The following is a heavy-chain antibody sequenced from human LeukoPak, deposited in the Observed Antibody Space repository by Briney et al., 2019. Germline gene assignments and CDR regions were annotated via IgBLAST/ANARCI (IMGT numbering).Heavy chain of an antibody. D-gene: IGHD2-15*01. V-gene: IGHV4-61*01. CDR2: IYYSGST. CDR3: ARQVVAPKAPYFDY. Sequence: PSETLSLTCTVSGGSISSSSYYWSWIRQPPGKGLEWIGYIYYSGSTNYNPSLKSRVTISVDTSKNQFSLKLSSVTAADTAVYYCARQVVAPKAPYFDYWGQGTLVTVSS. J-gene: IGHJ4*02. CDR1: GGSISSSSYY.